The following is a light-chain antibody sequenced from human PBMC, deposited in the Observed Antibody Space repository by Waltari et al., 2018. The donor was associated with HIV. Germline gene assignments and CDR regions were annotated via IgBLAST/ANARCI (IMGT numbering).Light chain of an antibody. CDR2: QTS. CDR1: QSITSW. Sequence: DIQMTQSPSTLSASLGDRVTITCRASQSITSWLAWYQQKPGKAPKLLIYQTSTLESGFPSRFSGSGSGTEFTLTISSLQPDDFATYYCQQYSSYRTFGQGTKVEI. V-gene: IGKV1-5*03. CDR3: QQYSSYRT. J-gene: IGKJ1*01.